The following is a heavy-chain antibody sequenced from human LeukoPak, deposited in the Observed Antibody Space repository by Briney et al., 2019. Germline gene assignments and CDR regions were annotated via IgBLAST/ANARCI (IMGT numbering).Heavy chain of an antibody. Sequence: GGSLRLSCAASGFTFSSYAMSWVRQAPGKGLEWVAFISHDGGNKFSADSVKGRFSISRDNSKNTLYLQMNSLRAGDTALYYCARDMAYGDYGDWGQGTLVTVSS. D-gene: IGHD4-17*01. CDR3: ARDMAYGDYGD. J-gene: IGHJ4*02. CDR2: ISHDGGNK. CDR1: GFTFSSYA. V-gene: IGHV3-30*03.